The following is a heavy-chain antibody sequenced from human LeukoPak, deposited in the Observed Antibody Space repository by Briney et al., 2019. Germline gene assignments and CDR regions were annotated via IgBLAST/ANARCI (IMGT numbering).Heavy chain of an antibody. CDR3: ASEIAAAAGDDY. Sequence: SETLSLTCTVSGGSISSYYWSWIRQPPGKGLEWIGYIYTSGSTNYNPSLKSRVTISVDTSKNQFSLKLSSVTAADTAVYYCASEIAAAAGDDYWGQGTLVTVSS. D-gene: IGHD6-13*01. CDR1: GGSISSYY. CDR2: IYTSGST. V-gene: IGHV4-4*09. J-gene: IGHJ4*02.